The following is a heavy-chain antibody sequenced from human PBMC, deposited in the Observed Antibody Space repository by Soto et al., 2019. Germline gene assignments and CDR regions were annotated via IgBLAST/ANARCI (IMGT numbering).Heavy chain of an antibody. J-gene: IGHJ4*02. Sequence: SETLSLTCTVSGGSISSYYWSWIRQPAGKGLEWIGRIYTSGSTNYNPSLKSRVTMSVDTSKNQFSLKLSSVTAADTAVYYCARDRKVGRWLQGFDYWGQGTLVTVSA. CDR3: ARDRKVGRWLQGFDY. V-gene: IGHV4-4*07. CDR2: IYTSGST. D-gene: IGHD5-12*01. CDR1: GGSISSYY.